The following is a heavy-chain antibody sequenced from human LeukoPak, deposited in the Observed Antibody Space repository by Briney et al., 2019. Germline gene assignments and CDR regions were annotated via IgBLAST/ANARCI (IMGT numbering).Heavy chain of an antibody. CDR1: GGSISSSSYY. V-gene: IGHV4-39*01. D-gene: IGHD6-19*01. CDR2: IYYSASA. Sequence: SETLSLTCTVSGGSISSSSYYWGWIRQPPGKGLEWIESIYYSASAYYNSSLKSRVTISVDTSENQFPLKRSSVTAADTAVYYCARGYSSGWVDYWSQGTLVTVSS. J-gene: IGHJ4*02. CDR3: ARGYSSGWVDY.